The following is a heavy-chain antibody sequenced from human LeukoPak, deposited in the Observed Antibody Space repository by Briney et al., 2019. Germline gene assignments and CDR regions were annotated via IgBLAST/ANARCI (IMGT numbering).Heavy chain of an antibody. V-gene: IGHV3-30*04. D-gene: IGHD6-19*01. CDR1: GFTFSSYA. CDR2: ISYDGSNK. CDR3: ARAPAGMYSSGWYSQNLDY. J-gene: IGHJ4*02. Sequence: GGSLRLSCAASGFTFSSYAMHWVRQAPGKGLEWVAVISYDGSNKYYADSVKGRFTISRDNSKNTPYLQMNSLRAEDTAVYYCARAPAGMYSSGWYSQNLDYWGQGTLVTVSS.